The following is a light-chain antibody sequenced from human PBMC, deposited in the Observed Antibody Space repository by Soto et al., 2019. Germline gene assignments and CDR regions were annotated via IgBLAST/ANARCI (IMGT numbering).Light chain of an antibody. J-gene: IGLJ3*02. CDR3: CSYGGTNIHRV. CDR1: SSDVGGYNY. Sequence: QSVLTQPPSASGSPGQSVTISCTGTSSDVGGYNYVSWYQQHPGKAPKLMIYEVTKRPSGVPDRFSGSKSGNTASLTVSGLQAEDEADYYCCSYGGTNIHRVFGGGTQLTVL. V-gene: IGLV2-8*01. CDR2: EVT.